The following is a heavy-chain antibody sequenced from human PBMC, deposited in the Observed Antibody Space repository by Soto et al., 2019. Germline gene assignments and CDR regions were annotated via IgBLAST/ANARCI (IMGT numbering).Heavy chain of an antibody. CDR3: ARRSRKPVMDFGDF. D-gene: IGHD3-16*01. Sequence: GESLKISCKGSGYIFSNNWIAWVRQTPGKGLEWMGIIYPGDSDIRYSPSFQGQVTISADKSISTAYLQWSSLKASDTAIYYCARRSRKPVMDFGDFWGKGTLVTVSS. CDR1: GYIFSNNW. J-gene: IGHJ4*02. CDR2: IYPGDSDI. V-gene: IGHV5-51*01.